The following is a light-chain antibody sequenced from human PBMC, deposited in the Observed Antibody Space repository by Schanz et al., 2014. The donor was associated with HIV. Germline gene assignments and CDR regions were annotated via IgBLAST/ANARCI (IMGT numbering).Light chain of an antibody. Sequence: EIVMTQSPATLSVSPGERATLSCRASQNVNSNLARYQQKPGHPPSLLIFGASTRAPGIPARFSGTGSGTKLTLTISRLQSEDFAVYYCQQYNKWPWTFGQGTKVEIK. CDR1: QNVNSN. J-gene: IGKJ1*01. CDR2: GAS. CDR3: QQYNKWPWT. V-gene: IGKV3D-15*01.